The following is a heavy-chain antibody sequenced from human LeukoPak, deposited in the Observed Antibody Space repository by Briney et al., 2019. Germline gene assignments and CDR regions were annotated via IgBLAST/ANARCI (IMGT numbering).Heavy chain of an antibody. CDR3: ARLYCSGGSCYSLGIDY. J-gene: IGHJ4*02. CDR2: IYYSGST. CDR1: GGSISSYY. D-gene: IGHD2-15*01. Sequence: SETLSLTCTVSGGSISSYYWSWIRQPPGKGLEWIGSIYYSGSTYYNPSLKSRVTISVDTSKNQFSLKLSSVTAADTAVYYCARLYCSGGSCYSLGIDYWGQGTLVTVSS. V-gene: IGHV4-59*05.